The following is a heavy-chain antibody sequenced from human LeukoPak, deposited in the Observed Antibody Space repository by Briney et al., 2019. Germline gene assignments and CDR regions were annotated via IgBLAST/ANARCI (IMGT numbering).Heavy chain of an antibody. CDR3: ARDLYSSGWCGRGFYFDY. CDR1: GGSFSGYY. J-gene: IGHJ4*02. D-gene: IGHD6-19*01. V-gene: IGHV4-34*01. CDR2: INHSGST. Sequence: PSETLSLTCAVYGGSFSGYYWSWIRQPPGKGLEWIGEINHSGSTNYNPSLKSRVTISVDTSKNQFSLKLSSVTAADTAVYYCARDLYSSGWCGRGFYFDYWGQGTLVTVSS.